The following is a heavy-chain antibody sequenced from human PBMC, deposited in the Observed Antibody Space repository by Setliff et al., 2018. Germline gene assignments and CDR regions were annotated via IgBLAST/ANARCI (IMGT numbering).Heavy chain of an antibody. CDR3: ARVYLAGSGWDKANALDI. CDR1: GGTFTKYG. J-gene: IGHJ3*02. CDR2: TIPMFGTT. D-gene: IGHD6-19*01. Sequence: GASVKVSCKASGGTFTKYGISWVRQAPGQGLEWMGGTIPMFGTTNYARKFQGRVTIISDESTSTAYMQLSSLGSEDTAVYYCARVYLAGSGWDKANALDIWGQGTMVTVSS. V-gene: IGHV1-69*13.